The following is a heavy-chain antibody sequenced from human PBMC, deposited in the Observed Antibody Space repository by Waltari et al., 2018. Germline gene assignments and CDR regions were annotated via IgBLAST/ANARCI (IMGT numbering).Heavy chain of an antibody. Sequence: EVQLLESGGDLEQPGGSLSLSCAASAFPFTDDAVRWVRQVPGQGLEWVSAIGATGGSTYYADSVKGRFTISRDNPKNTLYLQMNTLRAEDTAVYYCAKGRDSTPYSYGMDIWGQGTTVTVSS. V-gene: IGHV3-23*01. CDR1: AFPFTDDA. CDR3: AKGRDSTPYSYGMDI. D-gene: IGHD4-4*01. J-gene: IGHJ6*01. CDR2: IGATGGST.